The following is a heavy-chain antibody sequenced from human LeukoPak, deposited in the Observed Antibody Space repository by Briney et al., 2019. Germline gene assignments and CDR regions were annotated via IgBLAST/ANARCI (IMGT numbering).Heavy chain of an antibody. CDR1: GFTFSSYS. V-gene: IGHV3-21*01. CDR2: ISSSSSYI. Sequence: KPGGSLRLSCAASGFTFSSYSMNWVRQAPGKGLEWVSSISSSSSYIYYADSVKGRFTISRDNAKNSLYLQMNSLRAEDTAVYYCARRYCSGGSRYTFDYWGQGTLVTVSS. J-gene: IGHJ4*02. D-gene: IGHD2-15*01. CDR3: ARRYCSGGSRYTFDY.